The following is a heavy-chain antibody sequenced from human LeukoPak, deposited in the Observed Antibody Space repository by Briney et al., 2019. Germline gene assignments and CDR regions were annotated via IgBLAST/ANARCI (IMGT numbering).Heavy chain of an antibody. CDR3: ARLSVVVAASPGAFDI. Sequence: GGSLRLSCAASGFTFSDYYMSWIRQAPGKGLEWVSYISSSSSYTNYADSVKGRFTISRDNAKNSLYLQMNSLRAEDTAVYYCARLSVVVAASPGAFDIWGQGTMVTVSS. J-gene: IGHJ3*02. CDR2: ISSSSSYT. V-gene: IGHV3-11*06. D-gene: IGHD2-15*01. CDR1: GFTFSDYY.